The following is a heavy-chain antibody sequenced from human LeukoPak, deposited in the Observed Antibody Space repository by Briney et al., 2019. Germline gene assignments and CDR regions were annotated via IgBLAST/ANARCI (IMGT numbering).Heavy chain of an antibody. J-gene: IGHJ4*02. CDR2: IYYSGST. Sequence: SETLSLTCTVSGGSISSGGYYWSWIRQHPGKGLEWIGYIYYSGSTYYNPSLKSRVTISVDTSKNQFSLKLTSVTAADTAVYHCAREDSSGYYRHYFDFWGQGTLVTVST. CDR1: GGSISSGGYY. V-gene: IGHV4-61*08. D-gene: IGHD3-22*01. CDR3: AREDSSGYYRHYFDF.